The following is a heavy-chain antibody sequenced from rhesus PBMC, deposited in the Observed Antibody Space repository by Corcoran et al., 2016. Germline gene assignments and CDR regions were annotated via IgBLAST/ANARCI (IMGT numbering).Heavy chain of an antibody. V-gene: IGHV4-169*01. D-gene: IGHD5-36*01. CDR1: GASISSSY. CDR2: IYGSGRRT. J-gene: IGHJ6*01. Sequence: QLQLQESGPGLVKPSETLSVTCAVSGASISSSYWSWIRQAPGKGLEWIGYIYGSGRRTNYNPSRKSRVTLSVDTAKNQRSRTLSSVTAADTAVYYCARWGGYGYGLDSWGQGVVVTVSS. CDR3: ARWGGYGYGLDS.